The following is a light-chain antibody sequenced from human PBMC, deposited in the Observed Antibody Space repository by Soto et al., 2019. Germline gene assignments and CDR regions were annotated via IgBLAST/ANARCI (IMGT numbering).Light chain of an antibody. CDR1: QSVADW. Sequence: DIQMTQSPSTLSASVGDTVTSTCRASQSVADWLAWYQQKPGKAPTLLIYDASALPRGVPSRFSGSGSGTEFTLTISSLQPDDVATYYCQQYNSYPWTFGGGTKVDIK. V-gene: IGKV1-5*01. J-gene: IGKJ4*02. CDR2: DAS. CDR3: QQYNSYPWT.